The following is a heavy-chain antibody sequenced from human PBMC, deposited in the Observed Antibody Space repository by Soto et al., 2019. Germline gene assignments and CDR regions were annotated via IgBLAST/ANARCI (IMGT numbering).Heavy chain of an antibody. CDR2: IYYGGST. J-gene: IGHJ4*02. CDR3: ARGVIELTVYAPPHFDY. V-gene: IGHV4-31*03. Sequence: SETLSLTCTVSGGSISSGAFHWSWIRQHPGKGLEWIGYIYYGGSTNYNPSLKSRVTISADTSKNQFSLNLSSVTAADTAVYYCARGVIELTVYAPPHFDYWGQGDLVTVSS. D-gene: IGHD2-8*01. CDR1: GGSISSGAFH.